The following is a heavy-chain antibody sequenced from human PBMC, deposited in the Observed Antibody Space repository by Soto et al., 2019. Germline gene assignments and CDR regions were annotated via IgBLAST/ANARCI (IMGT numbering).Heavy chain of an antibody. CDR3: AEIRNYCTSTTCPTYYYPMDA. Sequence: PGGSLRLSCAACGFTFTSYGIHWVRQAPGKGLEWVSVISYDGSNKYYADSVKGRFTISRDNSKNTLYLDMTSLRGEDTAVYYCAEIRNYCTSTTCPTYYYPMDALGQRTTVAVSS. CDR2: ISYDGSNK. V-gene: IGHV3-30*03. J-gene: IGHJ6*02. D-gene: IGHD2-2*01. CDR1: GFTFTSYG.